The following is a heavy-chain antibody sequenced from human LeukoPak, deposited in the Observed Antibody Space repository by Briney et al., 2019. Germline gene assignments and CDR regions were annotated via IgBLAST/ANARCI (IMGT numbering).Heavy chain of an antibody. Sequence: PSETLSLTCAVSGYSISRGYYWGWIRQPPGKGLEWIGSMHHSGKAYYNPSLRSRVTISLDTSKNHLSVNLISVTAADTAVYYCAREWYCSSTSCHYYFEYWGQGTLVTVSS. CDR2: MHHSGKA. V-gene: IGHV4-38-2*02. CDR3: AREWYCSSTSCHYYFEY. D-gene: IGHD2-2*01. J-gene: IGHJ4*02. CDR1: GYSISRGYY.